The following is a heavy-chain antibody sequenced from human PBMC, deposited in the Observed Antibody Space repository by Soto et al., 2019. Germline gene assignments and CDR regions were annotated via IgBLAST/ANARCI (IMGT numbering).Heavy chain of an antibody. CDR1: GGSFSGYY. CDR3: ARARITGTTFLPPDP. Sequence: SETLSLTCAVYGGSFSGYYWSWIRQPPGKGLEWIGEINHSGSTNYNPSLKSRVTISVDTSKNQFSLKLSSVTAADTAVYYCARARITGTTFLPPDPWGQGTLVTVSS. CDR2: INHSGST. V-gene: IGHV4-34*01. J-gene: IGHJ5*02. D-gene: IGHD1-7*01.